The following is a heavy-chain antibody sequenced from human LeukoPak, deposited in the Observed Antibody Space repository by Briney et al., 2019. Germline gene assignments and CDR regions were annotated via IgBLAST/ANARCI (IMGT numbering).Heavy chain of an antibody. CDR1: GGSISSHY. CDR3: TGQSSNTNYDFDN. CDR2: IHYTGNT. Sequence: SETLSLTCTVSGGSISSHYWTWIRQPPGKGLEWLGYIHYTGNTNYNPSLSSRVTMSVDMSKNQFSLNLNSVTAADTAVYYCTGQSSNTNYDFDNWGQGSPVIVSS. V-gene: IGHV4-59*11. J-gene: IGHJ4*02. D-gene: IGHD3-3*01.